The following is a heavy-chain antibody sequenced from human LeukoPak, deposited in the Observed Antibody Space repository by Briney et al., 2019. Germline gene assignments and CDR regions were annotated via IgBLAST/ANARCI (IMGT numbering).Heavy chain of an antibody. D-gene: IGHD1-7*01. CDR1: GYSISSDYY. CDR2: VYHSGTT. J-gene: IGHJ4*02. V-gene: IGHV4-38-2*02. Sequence: SETLSLTCTVSGYSISSDYYWGWIRLTPGKGLEWIGSVYHSGTTYHNPSLKSRVTMSVDTSTNQFSLTLTSVPAADTALYYCTRELAGTTVEDWGQGTLVTVSS. CDR3: TRELAGTTVED.